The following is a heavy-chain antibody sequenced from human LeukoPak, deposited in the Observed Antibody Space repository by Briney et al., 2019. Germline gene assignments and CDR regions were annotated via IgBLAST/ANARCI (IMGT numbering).Heavy chain of an antibody. D-gene: IGHD3-10*01. CDR3: ARTVAMVRGVPYYFDY. CDR2: IYPGDSDT. J-gene: IGHJ4*02. V-gene: IGHV5-51*01. Sequence: GESLKISCKGSGYSFTRYWIGWVRQMPGKGLEWMGIIYPGDSDTRYSPSFQGQVTISADKSISTAYLQWSSLKASDTAMYYCARTVAMVRGVPYYFDYWGQGTLVTVSS. CDR1: GYSFTRYW.